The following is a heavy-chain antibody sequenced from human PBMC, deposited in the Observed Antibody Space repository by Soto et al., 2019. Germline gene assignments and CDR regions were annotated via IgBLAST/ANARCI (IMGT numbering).Heavy chain of an antibody. Sequence: QITLKESGPTLVKPTETLTLTCTYSGFSLTTSAMAVAWIRQPPGKALEWLALIYWDDDKRYSPSLKSRLTITKDNSKSPVVPTMTNMDPMDTATYYCVHRDHTIYVFDIWGQGTMITVSS. D-gene: IGHD3-16*01. V-gene: IGHV2-5*02. J-gene: IGHJ3*02. CDR2: IYWDDDK. CDR3: VHRDHTIYVFDI. CDR1: GFSLTTSAMA.